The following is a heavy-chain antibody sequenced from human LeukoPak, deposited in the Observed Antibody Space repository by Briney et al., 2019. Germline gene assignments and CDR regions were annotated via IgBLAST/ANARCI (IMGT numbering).Heavy chain of an antibody. D-gene: IGHD3-16*01. V-gene: IGHV4-34*01. Sequence: GSLRLSCAASGFTFSTYAMSWIRQSPEKGLEWIGEINNSGGTSYNPSLNSRVIMSVDRSKNQFSLRLTSVTAADTAVYYCARGRYGPRLGNWGQGTLVTVSS. CDR2: INNSGGT. J-gene: IGHJ4*02. CDR1: GFTFSTYA. CDR3: ARGRYGPRLGN.